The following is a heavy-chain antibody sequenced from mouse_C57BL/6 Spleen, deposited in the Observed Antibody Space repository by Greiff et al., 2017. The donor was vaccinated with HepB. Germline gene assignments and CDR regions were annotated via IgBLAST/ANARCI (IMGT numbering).Heavy chain of an antibody. V-gene: IGHV1-52*01. CDR3: ARAYYDYDGSVYYAMDY. Sequence: VQLQQSGAELVRPGSSVKLSCKASGYTFTSYWMHWVKQRPIQGLEWIGNIDPSDSETHYNQKFKDKATLTVDKSSSTAYMQLSSLTSEDSAVYYCARAYYDYDGSVYYAMDYWGQGTSVTVAS. J-gene: IGHJ4*01. CDR2: IDPSDSET. CDR1: GYTFTSYW. D-gene: IGHD2-4*01.